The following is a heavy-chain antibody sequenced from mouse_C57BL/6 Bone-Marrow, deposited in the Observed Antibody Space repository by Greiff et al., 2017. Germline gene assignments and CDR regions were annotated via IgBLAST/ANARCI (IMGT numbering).Heavy chain of an antibody. Sequence: EVHLVESGPELVKPGASVKIPCKASGYTFTDYNMDWVKQSHGKSLEWIGDINPNNGGTIYNQKFKGKATLTVDKSSSTAYMELRSLTSEDTAVYYCARRDYWGQGTLVTVSA. V-gene: IGHV1-18*01. CDR2: INPNNGGT. CDR1: GYTFTDYN. CDR3: ARRDY. J-gene: IGHJ3*01.